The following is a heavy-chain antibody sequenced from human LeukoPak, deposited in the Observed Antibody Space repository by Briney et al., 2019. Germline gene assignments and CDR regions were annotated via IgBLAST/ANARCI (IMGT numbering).Heavy chain of an antibody. CDR2: MNPNSGNT. V-gene: IGHV1-8*01. Sequence: ASVKVSCKASGYTFTSYDINWVRQATGQGLEWMGWMNPNSGNTGYAQKFQGRVTMTRNTSISTAYMELSSLRSEDTAVYYCARDSLPYYDSSGYRLTPFDYWGQGTLVTVSS. CDR3: ARDSLPYYDSSGYRLTPFDY. J-gene: IGHJ4*02. CDR1: GYTFTSYD. D-gene: IGHD3-22*01.